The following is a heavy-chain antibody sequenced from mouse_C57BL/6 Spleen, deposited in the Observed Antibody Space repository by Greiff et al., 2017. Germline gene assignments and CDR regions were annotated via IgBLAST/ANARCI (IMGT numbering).Heavy chain of an antibody. CDR1: GFNIKDYY. V-gene: IGHV14-2*01. D-gene: IGHD1-1*01. J-gene: IGHJ2*01. CDR3: ASHYYGSSCYFDY. Sequence: EVQLQQSGAELVQPGASVKLSCTASGFNIKDYYMHWVKQRTEKGLEWIGGIDPEDGATTSAPNLPGKATLTADTSPNTAYLQLSSLTSEDTVVYYSASHYYGSSCYFDYWGQGTTLTVSS. CDR2: IDPEDGAT.